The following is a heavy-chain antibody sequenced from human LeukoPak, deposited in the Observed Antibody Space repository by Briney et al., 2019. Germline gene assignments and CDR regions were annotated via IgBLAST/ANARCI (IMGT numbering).Heavy chain of an antibody. CDR1: GGSLSSYY. D-gene: IGHD1-26*01. CDR3: ARDGRIVGATRDAFDI. J-gene: IGHJ3*02. V-gene: IGHV4-59*01. CDR2: IYYSGGT. Sequence: SETLSLTCTVSGGSLSSYYWSWIRQPPGKGLEWIGYIYYSGGTNYNPSLKSRVTISVDTSKNQFSLKLSSVTAADTAVYYCARDGRIVGATRDAFDIWGQGTMVTVSS.